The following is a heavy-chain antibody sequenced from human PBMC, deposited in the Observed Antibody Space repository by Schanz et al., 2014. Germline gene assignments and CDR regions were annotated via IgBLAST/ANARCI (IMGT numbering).Heavy chain of an antibody. Sequence: EMQLVESGGGLIQPGGSLRLSCAASGFTVTSYYMSWVRQAPGKGLEWVSVIYSGDNTYYADSVKGRFTISRDNSKNTVYLQMNSLRAEDTAVYFCASLIGTTSAHFYGMDVWGQGTTVNVSS. J-gene: IGHJ6*02. CDR3: ASLIGTTSAHFYGMDV. CDR1: GFTVTSYY. V-gene: IGHV3-53*01. CDR2: IYSGDNT. D-gene: IGHD1-7*01.